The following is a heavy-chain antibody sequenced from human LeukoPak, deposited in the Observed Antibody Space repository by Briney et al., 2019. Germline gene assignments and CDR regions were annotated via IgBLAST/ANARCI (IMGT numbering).Heavy chain of an antibody. CDR3: AKSTVYGNWFDP. CDR1: GFTFSSYA. CDR2: ISGSGGST. D-gene: IGHD4-17*01. Sequence: GGPLRLSCAASGFTFSSYAMSWVRQAPGKGLEWVSAISGSGGSTYYADSVKGRFTISRDNSKNTLYLQMNSLRAEDTAVYYCAKSTVYGNWFDPWGQGTLVTVSS. V-gene: IGHV3-23*01. J-gene: IGHJ5*02.